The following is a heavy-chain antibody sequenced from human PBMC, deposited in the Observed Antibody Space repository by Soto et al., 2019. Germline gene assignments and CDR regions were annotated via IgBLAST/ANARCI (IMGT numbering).Heavy chain of an antibody. D-gene: IGHD5-18*01. CDR3: ARDRNTAMGYPLDY. V-gene: IGHV3-30-3*01. J-gene: IGHJ4*02. Sequence: GGSLRLSCAASGFTFSSYAMHWVRQAPGKGLEWVAVISYDGSNKYYADSVKGRFTISRDNSKNTLYLQMNSLRAEDKVVYYCARDRNTAMGYPLDYWGQGTLVTVSS. CDR1: GFTFSSYA. CDR2: ISYDGSNK.